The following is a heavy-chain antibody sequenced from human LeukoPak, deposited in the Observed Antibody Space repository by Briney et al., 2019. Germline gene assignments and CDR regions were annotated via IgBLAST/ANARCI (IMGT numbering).Heavy chain of an antibody. J-gene: IGHJ5*02. Sequence: PSETLSLTCAVYGGSFSGYYWSWIRQPPGKGLEWIGEINHSGSTNYNPSLKSRVTISVDTSKNQFSLKLSSVTAADTAVYYCASGGSGSLANWFDPWGQGTLVTVSS. CDR1: GGSFSGYY. V-gene: IGHV4-34*01. CDR2: INHSGST. CDR3: ASGGSGSLANWFDP. D-gene: IGHD3-10*01.